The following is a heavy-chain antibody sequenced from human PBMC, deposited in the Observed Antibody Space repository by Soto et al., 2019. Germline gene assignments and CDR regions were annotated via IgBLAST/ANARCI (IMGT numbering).Heavy chain of an antibody. Sequence: EVQLLESGVGLVQPGGSLRLSCAASGFTFSRYAMSWVRQAPGKGLEWVSAISGSGGSTYYADSVKGRFTISRDNSKNTLYLQMNSLRAEDTAVYYCALYDFWSGYPYYFDYWGQGTLVTVSS. J-gene: IGHJ4*02. D-gene: IGHD3-3*01. V-gene: IGHV3-23*01. CDR3: ALYDFWSGYPYYFDY. CDR2: ISGSGGST. CDR1: GFTFSRYA.